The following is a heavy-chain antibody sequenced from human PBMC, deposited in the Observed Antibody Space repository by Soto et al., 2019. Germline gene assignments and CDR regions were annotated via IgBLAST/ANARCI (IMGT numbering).Heavy chain of an antibody. CDR3: ARGRSGGDWEYNWFDP. CDR2: ISYSGYA. CDR1: GGSISGGNYY. V-gene: IGHV4-61*01. Sequence: PSETLSLTCTVSGGSISGGNYYWSWIRQPPGKGLEWIGCISYSGYANYNPSLKSRVTISVDTSKNRFSLKLSSVTAADTAVYYCARGRSGGDWEYNWFDPWGQGTLVTVSS. D-gene: IGHD2-21*02. J-gene: IGHJ5*02.